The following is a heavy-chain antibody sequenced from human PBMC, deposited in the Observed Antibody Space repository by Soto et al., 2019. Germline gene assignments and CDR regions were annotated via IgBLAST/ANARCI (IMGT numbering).Heavy chain of an antibody. CDR3: AKDRYYYGSGSYSAYYYMDV. CDR1: GFTFSSYA. D-gene: IGHD3-10*01. Sequence: EVQLLESGGGLVQPGGSLRLSCAASGFTFSSYAMSWVRQAPGKGLEWVSAISGSGGSTYYADSVKGRFTISRDNSKNTLYLQMNSVRAEDTAVYYCAKDRYYYGSGSYSAYYYMDVWGKGTTVTVSS. J-gene: IGHJ6*03. CDR2: ISGSGGST. V-gene: IGHV3-23*01.